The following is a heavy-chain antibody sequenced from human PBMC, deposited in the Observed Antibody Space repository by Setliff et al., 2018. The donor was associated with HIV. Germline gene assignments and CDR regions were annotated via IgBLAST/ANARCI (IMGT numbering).Heavy chain of an antibody. Sequence: ASVKVSCKASGYSFTDYYIHWVRQAPGQGLEWMGWINPKSDGTNYAQKFQGWITMTGDSSISTAYMELSRLRSDDTAVYYCAQLGMVDDFDYWGQGTLVTVSS. CDR3: AQLGMVDDFDY. J-gene: IGHJ4*02. CDR2: INPKSDGT. V-gene: IGHV1-2*04. CDR1: GYSFTDYY. D-gene: IGHD1-1*01.